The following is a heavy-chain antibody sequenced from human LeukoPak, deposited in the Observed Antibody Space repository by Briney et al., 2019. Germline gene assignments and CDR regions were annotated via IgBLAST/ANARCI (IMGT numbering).Heavy chain of an antibody. V-gene: IGHV4-30-2*01. Sequence: SETLSLTCAVSGGSISSGGYSWSWIRQPQGQGLEWNGYIYHSGSTYYNPALNSRVTTSVDRYKNQFSLKLSSVTAADTAVYYCARGLDYYDSSGSAFDLWGRGTLVTVSS. CDR2: IYHSGST. D-gene: IGHD3-22*01. J-gene: IGHJ2*01. CDR1: GGSISSGGYS. CDR3: ARGLDYYDSSGSAFDL.